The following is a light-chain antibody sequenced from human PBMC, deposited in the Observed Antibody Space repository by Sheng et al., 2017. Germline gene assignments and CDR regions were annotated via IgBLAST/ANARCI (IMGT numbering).Light chain of an antibody. CDR3: QQFSSFPSLT. J-gene: IGKJ4*01. CDR1: QSISSY. V-gene: IGKV1-13*02. Sequence: IQMTQSPSSLSASVGDRVTITCRASQSISSYLNWYQQKPGKAPKLLIYDASGLESGVPLRFSGSGSGTDFTLTISSLQPEDFGTYYCQQFSSFPSLTFGGGTKVEIK. CDR2: DAS.